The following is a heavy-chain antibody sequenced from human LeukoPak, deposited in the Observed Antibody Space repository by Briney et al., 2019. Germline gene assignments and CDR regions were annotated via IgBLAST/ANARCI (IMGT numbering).Heavy chain of an antibody. D-gene: IGHD6-19*01. Sequence: SETLSLTCTVSGGSTSSYYWSWIRQPPGKGLEWIGYIYNSGHTNYNPSLNSRVTISVDTSKNQFSLKLSSVTAADTAVYYCAREYSSGRLDYWGQGTLVTVSS. V-gene: IGHV4-59*01. CDR1: GGSTSSYY. CDR3: AREYSSGRLDY. J-gene: IGHJ4*02. CDR2: IYNSGHT.